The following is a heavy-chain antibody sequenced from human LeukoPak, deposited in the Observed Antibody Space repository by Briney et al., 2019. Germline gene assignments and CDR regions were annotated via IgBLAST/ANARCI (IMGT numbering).Heavy chain of an antibody. CDR2: IYTSGST. D-gene: IGHD3-10*01. J-gene: IGHJ6*03. V-gene: IGHV4-4*07. Sequence: ASETLSLTCTVSGGFISSYYWSWIRQPAGKGLECIGRIYTSGSTNYNPSLKSRVTMSVDTSKNQFSLKLSSVTAADTAVYYCARGVTMVRGVNYYYYYMDVWGKGTTVTISS. CDR3: ARGVTMVRGVNYYYYYMDV. CDR1: GGFISSYY.